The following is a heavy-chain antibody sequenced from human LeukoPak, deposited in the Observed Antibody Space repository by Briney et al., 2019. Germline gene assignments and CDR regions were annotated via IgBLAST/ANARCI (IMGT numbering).Heavy chain of an antibody. CDR2: INLNSGGT. D-gene: IGHD2-2*01. CDR3: ARGMGVLVPAATWFDP. J-gene: IGHJ5*02. CDR1: GYTFIPYY. Sequence: ASVKLSCKASGYTFIPYYIHWGRQARGQGLGWMGWINLNSGGTNSAQTFHGRVTMTRDTSISTDYLDLSRLRSDDTAVYYCARGMGVLVPAATWFDPWGQGTLVTVSS. V-gene: IGHV1-2*02.